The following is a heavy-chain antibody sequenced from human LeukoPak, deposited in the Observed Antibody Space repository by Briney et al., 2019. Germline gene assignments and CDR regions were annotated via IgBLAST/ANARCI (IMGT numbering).Heavy chain of an antibody. J-gene: IGHJ3*02. CDR3: ARRRRLKNPGGDAFDI. Sequence: SETLSLTCSVSGDSINNYYWNWVRQPPGKGLEWIGYIYYSGSTRYNPSLQSRVTMSIGTSKTQFSLKLDSVTAEDTAVYYCARRRRLKNPGGDAFDIWGQGTVVIVSS. V-gene: IGHV4-59*08. CDR1: GDSINNYY. CDR2: IYYSGST. D-gene: IGHD2/OR15-2a*01.